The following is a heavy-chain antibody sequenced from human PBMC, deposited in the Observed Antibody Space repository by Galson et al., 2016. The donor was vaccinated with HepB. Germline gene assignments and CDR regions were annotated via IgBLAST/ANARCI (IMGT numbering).Heavy chain of an antibody. CDR1: GYTFTSYD. CDR2: MNPNSGNT. V-gene: IGHV1-8*01. J-gene: IGHJ4*02. D-gene: IGHD6-13*01. CDR3: ARIDSSSWFFDF. Sequence: SVKVSCKASGYTFTSYDINWVRQATGQGLEWMGWMNPNSGNTGYAQKFQGRVTMTRNTSISTAYMELSSLRSEDTAVYYCARIDSSSWFFDFWGQGTLVTVSS.